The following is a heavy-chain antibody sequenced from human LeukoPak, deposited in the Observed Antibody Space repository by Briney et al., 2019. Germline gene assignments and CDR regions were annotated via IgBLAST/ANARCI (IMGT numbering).Heavy chain of an antibody. CDR2: INTNSGDT. CDR3: ASKGAGYCHSTNCQGALDI. CDR1: GYTFIDYY. D-gene: IGHD2-2*01. J-gene: IGHJ3*02. Sequence: ASVKVPCKASGYTFIDYYMHWVRQAPGQGLEWMGWINTNSGDTKYAQKFQGRVTMTRDTSITTAYMELNSLTSDDTAVYYCASKGAGYCHSTNCQGALDIWGQGTMVTVSS. V-gene: IGHV1-2*02.